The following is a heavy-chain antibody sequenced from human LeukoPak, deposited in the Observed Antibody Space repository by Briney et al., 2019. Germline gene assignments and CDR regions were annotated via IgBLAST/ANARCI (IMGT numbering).Heavy chain of an antibody. CDR2: TYHSGST. CDR3: ARDPGGYSYGMTLLDV. J-gene: IGHJ6*04. CDR1: GYSISSGYH. Sequence: SETLSLTCTVSGYSISSGYHWGWIRQPPVKGLEWIGSTYHSGSTYYNPSLKSRVTISVDTSKNQFSLKLSSVTAADTAVYYCARDPGGYSYGMTLLDVWGKGTTVTVSS. D-gene: IGHD5-18*01. V-gene: IGHV4-38-2*02.